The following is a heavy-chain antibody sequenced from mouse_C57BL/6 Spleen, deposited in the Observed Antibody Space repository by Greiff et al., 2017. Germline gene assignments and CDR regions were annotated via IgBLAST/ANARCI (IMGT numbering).Heavy chain of an antibody. CDR1: GYTFTSYW. CDR3: ACDYPY. J-gene: IGHJ3*01. CDR2: IDPSDSYT. V-gene: IGHV1-69*01. D-gene: IGHD2-4*01. Sequence: VQLQQPGAELVMPGASVKLSCKASGYTFTSYWMHWVKQRPGQVLEWIGEIDPSDSYTNYNQKFKGKSTLTVDKSSSTAYMQLSSLTSEDSAVYYCACDYPYWGQGTLVTVSA.